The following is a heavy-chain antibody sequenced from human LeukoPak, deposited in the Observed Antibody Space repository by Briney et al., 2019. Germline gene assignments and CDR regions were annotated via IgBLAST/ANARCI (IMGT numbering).Heavy chain of an antibody. J-gene: IGHJ5*02. CDR1: GYTFTGYY. CDR3: ARVKWLSSNWLDP. Sequence: GASVKVSCKASGYTFTGYYIHWVRQAPGQGLEWMAWINPNTGGTNYAQKFQGRVTMTRDTSISTAYMELSRLTSDDTAVYYCARVKWLSSNWLDPWGQGTLVTVSS. D-gene: IGHD6-19*01. V-gene: IGHV1-2*02. CDR2: INPNTGGT.